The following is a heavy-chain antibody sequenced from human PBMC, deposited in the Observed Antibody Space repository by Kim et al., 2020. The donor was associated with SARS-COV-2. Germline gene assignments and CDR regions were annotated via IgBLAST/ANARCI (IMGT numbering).Heavy chain of an antibody. Sequence: SETLSLTCAVYGGSFSGYYWSWIRQPPGKGLEWIGEINHSGSTNYNPSLKSRVTISVDTSKNQFSLKLSSVTAADTAVYYCARGPGAPAWFDPWGQGTLVTVSS. CDR3: ARGPGAPAWFDP. V-gene: IGHV4-34*01. D-gene: IGHD1-26*01. CDR2: INHSGST. J-gene: IGHJ5*02. CDR1: GGSFSGYY.